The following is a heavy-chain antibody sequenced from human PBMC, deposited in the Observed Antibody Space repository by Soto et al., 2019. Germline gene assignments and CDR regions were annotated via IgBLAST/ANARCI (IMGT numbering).Heavy chain of an antibody. CDR1: GFTFSSYC. Sequence: GGSLRLSCAASGFTFSSYCMSWVRQAPGKGLEWVANIKQDGSEKYYVDSVKGRFTISRDNAKNSLYLQMNSLRAEDTAVYYCARDRYPHYYYYYGMDVWGQGTTVTVSS. V-gene: IGHV3-7*05. D-gene: IGHD2-2*02. CDR3: ARDRYPHYYYYYGMDV. J-gene: IGHJ6*02. CDR2: IKQDGSEK.